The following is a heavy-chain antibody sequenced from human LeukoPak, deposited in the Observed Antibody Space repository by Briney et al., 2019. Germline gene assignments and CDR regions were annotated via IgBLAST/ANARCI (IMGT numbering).Heavy chain of an antibody. J-gene: IGHJ4*02. CDR2: IRYDGSNK. Sequence: GGPLRLSCAASGFPFSSYGMHWVRQAPGKGLEWVAFIRYDGSNKYYADSVKGRFTISRDNSKNTLYLQMNSLRAEDTAVYYCAKVAYYYGSGSYVDYWGQGTLVTVSS. CDR3: AKVAYYYGSGSYVDY. D-gene: IGHD3-10*01. V-gene: IGHV3-30*02. CDR1: GFPFSSYG.